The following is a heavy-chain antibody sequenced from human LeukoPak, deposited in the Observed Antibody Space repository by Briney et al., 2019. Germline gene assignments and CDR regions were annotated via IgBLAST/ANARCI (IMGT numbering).Heavy chain of an antibody. CDR2: IYPGDSDT. J-gene: IGHJ5*02. V-gene: IGHV5-51*01. D-gene: IGHD5/OR15-5a*01. Sequence: PGESLKISCKGSGYSFTSYWIGWVRQMPGKGLEWMGIIYPGDSDTRYSPSFQGQVTISADKSISTAYLQWSSLKASDTAMYYCARHIIYDDTASWFDPWGQGTLVTVSS. CDR3: ARHIIYDDTASWFDP. CDR1: GYSFTSYW.